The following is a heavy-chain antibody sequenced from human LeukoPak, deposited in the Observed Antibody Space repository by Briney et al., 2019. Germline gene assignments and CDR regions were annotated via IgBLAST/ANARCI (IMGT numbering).Heavy chain of an antibody. V-gene: IGHV4-38-2*02. D-gene: IGHD3-9*01. CDR2: IYHNGST. CDR3: ARGGLDILTGYHY. CDR1: GYSISSGYY. Sequence: SETLSLTCTVSGYSISSGYYWGWIGQPPGKGLEWIGNIYHNGSTDYNPSLKSRVTISVDTSKNQFSLKLSSVTAADTAVYYCARGGLDILTGYHYWGQGTLVTVSS. J-gene: IGHJ4*02.